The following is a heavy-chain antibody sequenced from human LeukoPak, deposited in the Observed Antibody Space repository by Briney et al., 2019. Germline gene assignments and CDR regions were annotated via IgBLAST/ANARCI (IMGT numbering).Heavy chain of an antibody. CDR2: ISWDGTT. V-gene: IGHV3-43*01. CDR3: VKDLSFESSGHVFEY. D-gene: IGHD6-19*01. CDR1: GFTFEDYT. J-gene: IGHJ4*02. Sequence: GGSLRLSCAASGFTFEDYTMHWVRQAPGKTLKWVSLISWDGTTYYTDSVKGRFTMSRDNSKNSLYLQMDTLRSEDTAFYYCVKDLSFESSGHVFEYWGQGTLVTVSS.